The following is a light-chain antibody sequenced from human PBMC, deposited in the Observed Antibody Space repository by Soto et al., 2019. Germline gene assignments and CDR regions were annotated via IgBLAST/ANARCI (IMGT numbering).Light chain of an antibody. V-gene: IGKV1-17*03. CDR1: QGISKY. CDR2: AAS. CDR3: LQHTSCPWT. Sequence: DIQMTQSPSAKSASVGDRVTITCRASQGISKYLAWVQQKPGKVPKRLIYAASSLQSGVPARFRGSGSGTEVTLPISSMQPEDFGTYYCLQHTSCPWTFGQGTKVEIK. J-gene: IGKJ1*01.